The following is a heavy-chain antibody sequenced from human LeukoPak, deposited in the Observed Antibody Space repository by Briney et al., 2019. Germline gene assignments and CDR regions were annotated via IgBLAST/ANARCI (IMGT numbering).Heavy chain of an antibody. V-gene: IGHV3-23*01. Sequence: PGGSLRLSCAASGFTFSSYAMSWVRQAPGKGLVWVSAISGSGDSTYYADSVKGRFTISRDNSKNTLYLQTNSLRAEDTAVYYCAKDYYYYGSGSPGVFDYWGQGTLVTVSS. D-gene: IGHD3-10*01. CDR1: GFTFSSYA. CDR3: AKDYYYYGSGSPGVFDY. CDR2: ISGSGDST. J-gene: IGHJ4*02.